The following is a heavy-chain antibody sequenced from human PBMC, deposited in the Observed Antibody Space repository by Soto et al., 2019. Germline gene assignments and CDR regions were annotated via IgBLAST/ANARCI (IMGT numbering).Heavy chain of an antibody. CDR3: SGAESPDTAYFSLY. CDR2: IYYSGSS. Sequence: SETLSLTCTVSGGSISSGDYYWSWIRQVPGKGLEWIGYIYYSGSSYYNPSLKSRVAMSVDTSKNQFSLKLSSVTAADSAVYYCSGAESPDTAYFSLYWGQGTPVTVSS. J-gene: IGHJ4*02. CDR1: GGSISSGDYY. D-gene: IGHD1-26*01. V-gene: IGHV4-31*03.